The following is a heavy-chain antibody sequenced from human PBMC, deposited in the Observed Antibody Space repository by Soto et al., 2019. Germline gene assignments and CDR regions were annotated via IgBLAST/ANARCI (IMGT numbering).Heavy chain of an antibody. CDR3: ARYPRNWDYYYGMDV. V-gene: IGHV4-39*01. D-gene: IGHD7-27*01. CDR2: LYYTGST. CDR1: GGSITINDYY. J-gene: IGHJ6*02. Sequence: SETLSLTCTVSGGSITINDYYWGWIRQPPGKGLEWIGNLYYTGSTYYNPPLKSRVTISVDTSKNQFSLKLSSVTAADTAVYYCARYPRNWDYYYGMDVWGHGTTVTVSS.